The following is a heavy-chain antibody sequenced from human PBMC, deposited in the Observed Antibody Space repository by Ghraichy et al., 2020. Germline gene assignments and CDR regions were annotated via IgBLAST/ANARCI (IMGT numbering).Heavy chain of an antibody. CDR1: GFSFSSYS. V-gene: IGHV3-48*02. CDR2: ITSSSRSI. Sequence: GSLNISCVGSGFSFSSYSMNWVRQSPGKGLEWVSYITSSSRSIFYADSVKGRFTISRDNAQNSLSLQMNSLRDEDTAVYYCARGSTVVRFFYYDGMDVWGQGTTVTVSS. D-gene: IGHD4-23*01. J-gene: IGHJ6*02. CDR3: ARGSTVVRFFYYDGMDV.